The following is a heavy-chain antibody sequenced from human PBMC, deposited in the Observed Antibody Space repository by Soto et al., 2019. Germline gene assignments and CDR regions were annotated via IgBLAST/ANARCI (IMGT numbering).Heavy chain of an antibody. CDR2: INAGNGNT. D-gene: IGHD6-19*01. CDR3: ARGGSRAVAALNY. CDR1: GYTFTSYA. J-gene: IGHJ4*02. Sequence: QVQLVQSGAEVKKPGASVKVSCKASGYTFTSYAMHWVRQAPGQRLEWMGWINAGNGNTKYSQKFQGRVTITRDTSASTAYMELSSLRSEDTAVYYCARGGSRAVAALNYWGQGTLVTVSS. V-gene: IGHV1-3*01.